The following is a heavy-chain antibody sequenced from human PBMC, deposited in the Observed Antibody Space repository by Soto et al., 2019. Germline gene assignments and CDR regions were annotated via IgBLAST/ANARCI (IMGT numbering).Heavy chain of an antibody. CDR2: IYWDDDK. D-gene: IGHD2-2*01. CDR3: AREGYCTTTNCLGFDD. Sequence: SGPTLVNPTQTLTLTCTFSGFSLSTVGVGVGWIRQPPGKALEWLALIYWDDDKRYSPSLKTRLTVTKDTSKNQVVLTMTNMDPVDTATYYCAREGYCTTTNCLGFDDWGQGTLVTVSS. CDR1: GFSLSTVGVG. J-gene: IGHJ4*02. V-gene: IGHV2-5*02.